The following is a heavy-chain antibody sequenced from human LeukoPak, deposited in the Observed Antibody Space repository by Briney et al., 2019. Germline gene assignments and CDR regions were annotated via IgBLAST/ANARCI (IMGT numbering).Heavy chain of an antibody. CDR3: ARGTIEGFDP. V-gene: IGHV1-46*01. D-gene: IGHD1-7*01. CDR1: GYTFTRDY. CDR2: INPSGGSA. Sequence: ASVKVSCKAPGYTFTRDYIHWVRQVFGQGLEWMGIINPSGGSATYAQKFQGRVTMTREMSTSTVYMELSSLKSEDTAVYYCARGTIEGFDPWGQGTLVTVSS. J-gene: IGHJ5*02.